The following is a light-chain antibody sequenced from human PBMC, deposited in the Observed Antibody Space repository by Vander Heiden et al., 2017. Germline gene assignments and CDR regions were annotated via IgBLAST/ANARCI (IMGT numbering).Light chain of an antibody. Sequence: ETTLTQYPPSLPATPGDIVNISCKASQDIDDDINWYQQKPGEAPVFLIQEASSLVPGIPPRFSGSGSGTTFTLTINKMEPEDAAYYFCLQHDHFPYTFGQGTKLEIK. V-gene: IGKV5-2*01. J-gene: IGKJ2*01. CDR2: EAS. CDR1: QDIDDD. CDR3: LQHDHFPYT.